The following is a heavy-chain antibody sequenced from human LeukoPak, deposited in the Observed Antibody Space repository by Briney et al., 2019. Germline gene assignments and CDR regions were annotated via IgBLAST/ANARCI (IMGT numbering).Heavy chain of an antibody. CDR1: GFTFSSYG. D-gene: IGHD6-19*01. CDR2: IWFDGSNK. Sequence: GGSLRLSCAASGFTFSSYGMHWVRQAPGKGLEWVAVIWFDGSNKFYRDSVKGRFTISRDNSKNTLYLQMNSLRAEDTAVYYCGKDLLSDSSAWYLTPFDYWGQGTLVTVSS. V-gene: IGHV3-33*06. J-gene: IGHJ4*02. CDR3: GKDLLSDSSAWYLTPFDY.